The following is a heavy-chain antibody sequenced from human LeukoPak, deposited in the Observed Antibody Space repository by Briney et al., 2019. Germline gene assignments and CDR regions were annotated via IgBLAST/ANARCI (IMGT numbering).Heavy chain of an antibody. Sequence: GGSLTLTCAASGRTLSDYVWHWIRQSSGKGLEWVGRISKKGNNYATEYVASVKGKFTISRDDSRHTEYLQMNSLKTEDMAVYDCSRQDSLQWFGESTEPLDIGGRGTRLSVSS. CDR3: SRQDSLQWFGESTEPLDI. D-gene: IGHD3-10*01. V-gene: IGHV3-73*01. J-gene: IGHJ3*02. CDR1: GRTLSDYV. CDR2: ISKKGNNYAT.